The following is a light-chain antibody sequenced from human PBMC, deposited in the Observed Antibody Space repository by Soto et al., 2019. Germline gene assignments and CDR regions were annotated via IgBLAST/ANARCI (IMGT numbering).Light chain of an antibody. CDR1: QTISSW. CDR3: LQDYDFPYT. J-gene: IGKJ2*01. Sequence: DIQMTQSPSTLSGSVGDRVTITCRASQTISSWLAWYQQKPGKAPKLLIYKASTLKSGVPSRFSGSGSGTDFTLTINDLQPEDVATYFCLQDYDFPYTFGQGTKLEI. CDR2: KAS. V-gene: IGKV1-5*03.